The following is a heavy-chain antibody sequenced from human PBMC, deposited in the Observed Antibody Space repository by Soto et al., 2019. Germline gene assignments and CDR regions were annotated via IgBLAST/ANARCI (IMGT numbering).Heavy chain of an antibody. J-gene: IGHJ5*02. CDR1: GYTFTGYY. CDR3: ARSGSYYPSWFDP. D-gene: IGHD1-26*01. Sequence: ASVKVSCKASGYTFTGYYMHWVRQAPGQGLELMGWINPNSGGTNYAQKFQGRVTMTRDTSISTAYMELSRLRSDDTAVYYCARSGSYYPSWFDPWGQGTLVTVSS. CDR2: INPNSGGT. V-gene: IGHV1-2*02.